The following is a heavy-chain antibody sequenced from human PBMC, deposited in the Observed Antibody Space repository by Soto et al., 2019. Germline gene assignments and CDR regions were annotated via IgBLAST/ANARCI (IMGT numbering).Heavy chain of an antibody. V-gene: IGHV4-61*08. J-gene: IGHJ4*02. Sequence: QVRLQESGPGLVKPSETLSLTCTVSGASVTSGGCYWSWIRQPPGKGLEWLGYIYYTGSTNYNPSLKRRVTLATGKSKSPCSLQLRSLNAAIRAVYYWSRASDYGGNRSGQGVFDYWGQGTQVTVSS. CDR3: SRASDYGGNRSGQGVFDY. CDR1: GASVTSGGCY. CDR2: IYYTGST. D-gene: IGHD4-17*01.